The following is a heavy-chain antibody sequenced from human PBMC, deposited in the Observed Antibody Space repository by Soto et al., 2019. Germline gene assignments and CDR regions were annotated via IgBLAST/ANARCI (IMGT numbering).Heavy chain of an antibody. CDR1: GFTFSSYG. D-gene: IGHD3-10*01. V-gene: IGHV3-30*18. CDR3: AKDDYGSGVNWFDP. Sequence: PGGSLRLSCAASGFTFSSYGMHWVRQAPGKGLEWVAVISYDGSNKYYADSVKGRFTISRDNSKNTLYLQMNSLRAEDTAVYYCAKDDYGSGVNWFDPWGQGTLVTVSS. CDR2: ISYDGSNK. J-gene: IGHJ5*02.